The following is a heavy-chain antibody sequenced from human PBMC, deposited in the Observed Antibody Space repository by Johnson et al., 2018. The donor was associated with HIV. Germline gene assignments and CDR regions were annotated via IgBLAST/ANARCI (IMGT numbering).Heavy chain of an antibody. D-gene: IGHD3-16*01. CDR2: ISYDGRNK. V-gene: IGHV3-30*04. CDR1: GFTFSTYA. CDR3: ARVGDWGAFDI. J-gene: IGHJ3*02. Sequence: QVQLVESGGGVVQPGRSLRLSCAASGFTFSTYAMHWVRQAPGKGLEWVAVISYDGRNKYYADSVRGRFTISRDNSKNTRWRQRNSLRAEDTAVHYCARVGDWGAFDIWGQGTMVTVSS.